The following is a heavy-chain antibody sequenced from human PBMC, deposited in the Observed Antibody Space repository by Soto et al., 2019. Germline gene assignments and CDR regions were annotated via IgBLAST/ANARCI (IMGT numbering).Heavy chain of an antibody. V-gene: IGHV3-23*01. CDR2: ISGSGSGT. CDR1: GLTFRSHA. CDR3: AKTGSGGYYMDV. Sequence: AGGSLRLSCAASGLTFRSHAMSWVRQAPGKGLEWVSAISGSGSGTDYADSVKGRFTISRYNSKNTLFLQMNSLRAEDTALYYCAKTGSGGYYMDVWGKGTTVTVSS. J-gene: IGHJ6*03. D-gene: IGHD3-10*01.